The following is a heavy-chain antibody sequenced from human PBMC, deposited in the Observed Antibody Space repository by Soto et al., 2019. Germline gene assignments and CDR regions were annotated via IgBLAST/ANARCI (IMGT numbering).Heavy chain of an antibody. V-gene: IGHV4-28*01. J-gene: IGHJ4*02. CDR3: ATHGFNTSYKRDYYDSSGRYFDY. D-gene: IGHD3-22*01. CDR2: IYYSGST. CDR1: GYSISSSNW. Sequence: SETLSLTCAVSGYSISSSNWWGWIRQPPGKGLEWIGYIYYSGSTYYNPSLKSRVTMSVDTSKNQFSLKLSSVTAADTAVYYCATHGFNTSYKRDYYDSSGRYFDYWGQGTLVTVSA.